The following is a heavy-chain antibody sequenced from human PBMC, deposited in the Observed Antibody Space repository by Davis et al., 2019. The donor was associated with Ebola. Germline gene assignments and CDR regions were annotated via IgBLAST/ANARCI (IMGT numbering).Heavy chain of an antibody. Sequence: PGGSLRLSCAVYGGSFSGYYWSWIRQPPGKGLEWIGEINHSGSTNYNPSLKSRVTISVDTSKNHFSLRLSSVTAADSAVYYCARTPGYCSGSSCYGQFDYWGQGTLVTVSS. V-gene: IGHV4-34*01. D-gene: IGHD2-15*01. J-gene: IGHJ4*02. CDR3: ARTPGYCSGSSCYGQFDY. CDR1: GGSFSGYY. CDR2: INHSGST.